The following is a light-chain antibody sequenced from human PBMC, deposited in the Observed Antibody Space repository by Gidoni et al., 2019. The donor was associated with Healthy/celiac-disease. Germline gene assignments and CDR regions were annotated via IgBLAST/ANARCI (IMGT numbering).Light chain of an antibody. CDR2: DAS. Sequence: EIVLTQSPATLSLSPGERATLSCRASQSVSSYLAWYQQKPGQAPRLLIYDASNRATGIPARFSGSGSGTDFTLTISSLEPEDSAVYYCQQRSNRPRTFXGXTKVEIK. CDR3: QQRSNRPRT. V-gene: IGKV3-11*01. CDR1: QSVSSY. J-gene: IGKJ4*01.